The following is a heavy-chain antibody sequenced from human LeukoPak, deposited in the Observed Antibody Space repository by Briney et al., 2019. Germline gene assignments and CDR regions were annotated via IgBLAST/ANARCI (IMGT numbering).Heavy chain of an antibody. V-gene: IGHV3-21*01. CDR3: ARGPDYYETTGYYSPY. Sequence: GGSLRLSCAASGFTFSSYSMNWVRQAPGKGLEWVSSITSSSSYIYYADSVKGRFTISRDNAKNSLYLQMNSLSADDTAVYYCARGPDYYETTGYYSPYWGQGTLVTVSS. D-gene: IGHD3-22*01. CDR2: ITSSSSYI. CDR1: GFTFSSYS. J-gene: IGHJ4*02.